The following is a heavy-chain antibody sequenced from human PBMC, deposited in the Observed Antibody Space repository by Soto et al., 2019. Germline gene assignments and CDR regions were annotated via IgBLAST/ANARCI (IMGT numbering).Heavy chain of an antibody. CDR1: GGSLSGYF. CDR3: ASYHFLDLWTGSRHYMDV. CDR2: INHSGTA. Sequence: QVHLEQWGAGLLNPSETLSLTCAVYGGSLSGYFWSWVRQSPGKGLEWIGEINHSGTANYNPSLKTRVTISADASKLHLSLRLTSVTAADSATYYCASYHFLDLWTGSRHYMDVWSRGTPVAVSS. D-gene: IGHD3-9*01. V-gene: IGHV4-34*01. J-gene: IGHJ6*03.